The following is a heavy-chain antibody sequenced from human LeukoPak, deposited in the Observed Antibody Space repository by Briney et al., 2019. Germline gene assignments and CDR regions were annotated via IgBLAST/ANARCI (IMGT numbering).Heavy chain of an antibody. V-gene: IGHV3-23*01. J-gene: IGHJ4*02. CDR1: GFTFSSYA. CDR2: ISGSGGST. D-gene: IGHD3-22*01. CDR3: AKGITMIVVVTHFDY. Sequence: GGSLRLSCAASGFTFSSYAMSWVRQAPGKGLEWVSAISGSGGSTYYADSVKGRFTISRDNSKNTLYLQMNSLRAEDTAVYYCAKGITMIVVVTHFDYWGQGTLVTVSS.